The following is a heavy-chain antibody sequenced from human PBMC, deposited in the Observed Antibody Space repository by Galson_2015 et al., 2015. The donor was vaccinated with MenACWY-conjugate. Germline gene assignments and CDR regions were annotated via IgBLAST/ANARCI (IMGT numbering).Heavy chain of an antibody. D-gene: IGHD2-2*01. CDR1: GLSFSSYW. J-gene: IGHJ3*01. V-gene: IGHV3-7*03. CDR3: ATCPAYECNSRCYYRAFDV. CDR2: IKEDGSET. Sequence: SLRLSCAASGLSFSSYWMTWVRQAPGKGLEWVANIKEDGSETCYVDSVTGRFTVSRDNAKNSLDLQMNSLRVEDTAVYYCATCPAYECNSRCYYRAFDVWGQGTMVTVSS.